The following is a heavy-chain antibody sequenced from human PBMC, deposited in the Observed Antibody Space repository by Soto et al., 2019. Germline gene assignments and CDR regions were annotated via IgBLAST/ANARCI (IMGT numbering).Heavy chain of an antibody. J-gene: IGHJ6*03. V-gene: IGHV3-23*01. Sequence: GGSLRLSCAASGFTFSSYAMSWVRQAPGKGLEWVSAISGSGGSTYYADSVKGRFTISRDNSKNTLYLQMNSLRAEDTAVYYCAKAGPVVIAIEEYYYYMDVWGKGTTVTVSS. CDR1: GFTFSSYA. D-gene: IGHD2-21*01. CDR3: AKAGPVVIAIEEYYYYMDV. CDR2: ISGSGGST.